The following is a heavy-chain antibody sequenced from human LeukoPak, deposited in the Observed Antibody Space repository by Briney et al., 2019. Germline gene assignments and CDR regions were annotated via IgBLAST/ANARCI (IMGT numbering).Heavy chain of an antibody. J-gene: IGHJ4*02. Sequence: SETLSLTCAVYSGSFSGYYWSWIRQPPGKGLEWVGEINHSGSTNYNPSLKSRLTISVDKSKNQFSLKLFSVTAADTAVYFCARSYWTGYHHLDFWGQGTLVTVSS. CDR2: INHSGST. CDR1: SGSFSGYY. V-gene: IGHV4-34*01. D-gene: IGHD3/OR15-3a*01. CDR3: ARSYWTGYHHLDF.